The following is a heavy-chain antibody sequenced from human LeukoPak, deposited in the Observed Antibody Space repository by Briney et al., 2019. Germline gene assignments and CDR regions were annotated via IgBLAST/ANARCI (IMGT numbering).Heavy chain of an antibody. D-gene: IGHD5-12*01. Sequence: SETLSLTCAVYGGSFSGFYWSWIRQPPGKGLEWIGEINHSGSTNYNPSVKSRVTISVDTSKNQFSLMLSSVTAADTAVYYSEKKDRGNSGYYYYYMDVWGKGTTVTVSS. J-gene: IGHJ6*03. V-gene: IGHV4-34*01. CDR2: INHSGST. CDR3: EKKDRGNSGYYYYYMDV. CDR1: GGSFSGFY.